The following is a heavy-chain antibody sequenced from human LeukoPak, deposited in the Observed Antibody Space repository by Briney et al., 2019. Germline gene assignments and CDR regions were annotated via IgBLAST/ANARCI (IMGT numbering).Heavy chain of an antibody. D-gene: IGHD1-1*01. J-gene: IGHJ4*02. CDR1: GFTFSSYE. CDR3: ARYALQPIDY. V-gene: IGHV3-48*03. Sequence: PGGSLRLSCAASGFTFSSYEMNWVRQAPGKGVEWVSYISSSGSTIYYADSVKGRFTISRDNAKNSLYLQMNSLRAEDTAVYYCARYALQPIDYWGQGTLVTVSS. CDR2: ISSSGSTI.